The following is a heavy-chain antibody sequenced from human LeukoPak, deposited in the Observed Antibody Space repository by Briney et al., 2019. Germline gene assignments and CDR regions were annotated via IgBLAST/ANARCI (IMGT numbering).Heavy chain of an antibody. V-gene: IGHV4-61*02. J-gene: IGHJ4*02. CDR3: ARAPIYCTNGVCYSARFDF. Sequence: SETLSLTCTVSGGSISSGSYYWSWIRQPAGKGLEWIGRIYTSGSTNYNPSLKSRVTISVDTSKNQFSLKLSSVTAADTAVYYCARAPIYCTNGVCYSARFDFWGQGTLVTVSS. CDR2: IYTSGST. D-gene: IGHD2-8*01. CDR1: GGSISSGSYY.